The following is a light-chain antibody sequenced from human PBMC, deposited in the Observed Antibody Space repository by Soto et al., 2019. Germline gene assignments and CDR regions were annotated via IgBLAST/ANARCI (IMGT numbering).Light chain of an antibody. V-gene: IGKV1-13*02. Sequence: AIQLTQSPSSLSASVGDRVTITCRASQDIRGALAWYQQKPGKAPKILIYDVSTLESGVPSRFSGSSSGTDFTLTISSLQPLDFATYYWQQFNSYPITFGQGTRLEIK. CDR3: QQFNSYPIT. CDR1: QDIRGA. J-gene: IGKJ5*01. CDR2: DVS.